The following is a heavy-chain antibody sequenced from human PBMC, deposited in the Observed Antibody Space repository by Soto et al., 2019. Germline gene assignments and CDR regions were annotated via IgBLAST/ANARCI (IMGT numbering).Heavy chain of an antibody. D-gene: IGHD3-22*01. CDR2: ISSSSSYI. Sequence: GGSLRLSCVASGLTINTYSMMWVRQAPGKGLEWVSSISSSSSYIYYADSVKGRFTISRDNSEDTLYLQMNSLIVEDTAVYFCAKDTFYHDSSGYYIFEFWGQGALVTVS. J-gene: IGHJ4*02. CDR3: AKDTFYHDSSGYYIFEF. CDR1: GLTINTYS. V-gene: IGHV3-21*01.